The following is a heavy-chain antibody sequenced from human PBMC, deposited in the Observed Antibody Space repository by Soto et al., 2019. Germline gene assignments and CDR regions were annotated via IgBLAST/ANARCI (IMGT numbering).Heavy chain of an antibody. V-gene: IGHV1-69*13. Sequence: SVKVSCKASGGTFSSYAISWVRQAPGQGLEWMGGIIPIFGTANYAQKFQGRVTITADESTSTAYMELSSLRSEDTAVYYCASTPPHTEPSADYYYGMDVWGQGTTVTVSS. J-gene: IGHJ6*02. CDR3: ASTPPHTEPSADYYYGMDV. CDR1: GGTFSSYA. CDR2: IIPIFGTA. D-gene: IGHD2-2*01.